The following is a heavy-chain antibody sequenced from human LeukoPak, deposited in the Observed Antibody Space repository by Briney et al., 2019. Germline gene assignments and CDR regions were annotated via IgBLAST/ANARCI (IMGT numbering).Heavy chain of an antibody. D-gene: IGHD1-7*01. Sequence: GGSLRLSCAASGFTFNDYTMNWVRQAPGKGLEWVSAISGSGGSTYYADSVKGRFTISRDNSKNTLYLQMNSLRAEDTAVYYCANTWNYLAFDIWGQGTMVTVSS. J-gene: IGHJ3*02. V-gene: IGHV3-23*01. CDR1: GFTFNDYT. CDR3: ANTWNYLAFDI. CDR2: ISGSGGST.